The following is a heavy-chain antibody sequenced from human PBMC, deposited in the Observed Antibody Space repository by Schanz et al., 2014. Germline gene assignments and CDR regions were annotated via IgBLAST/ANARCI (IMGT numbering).Heavy chain of an antibody. CDR1: GYTFISYG. CDR3: ARGPSQGYSYGHNIGAYYYGMDV. Sequence: QVQLVQSGAEVKKPGASVKVSCKASGYTFISYGIKWVRQAPGQGLEWMGIINPSGGSTRYGQKFQGRVTMTTDTSTSTSYMELTSLRFDDTAVYYCARGPSQGYSYGHNIGAYYYGMDVWGQGTTVTVSS. D-gene: IGHD5-18*01. J-gene: IGHJ6*02. CDR2: INPSGGST. V-gene: IGHV1-18*01.